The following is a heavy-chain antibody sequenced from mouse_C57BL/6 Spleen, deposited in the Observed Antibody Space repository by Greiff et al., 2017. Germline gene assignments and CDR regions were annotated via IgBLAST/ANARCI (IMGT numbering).Heavy chain of an antibody. CDR2: INPNNGGT. J-gene: IGHJ2*01. CDR1: GYTFTDYY. D-gene: IGHD1-1*01. CDR3: ARREDYAMDY. V-gene: IGHV1-22*01. Sequence: VQLQQSGPELVKPGASVKMSCKASGYTFTDYYMHWVKQSHGQSLEWIGYINPNNGGTSYNQKFKGKATLTVDKSSSTAYMELSSLTSEDSAVYYCARREDYAMDYWGQGTTLTVSS.